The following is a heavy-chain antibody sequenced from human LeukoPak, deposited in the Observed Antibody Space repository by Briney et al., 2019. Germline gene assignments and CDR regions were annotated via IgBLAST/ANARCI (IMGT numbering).Heavy chain of an antibody. D-gene: IGHD6-13*01. J-gene: IGHJ4*02. CDR2: ISWNSGSI. V-gene: IGHV3-9*01. Sequence: GGSLRLSCAASGFTFDDYAMHWVRQAPGKGREWVAGISWNSGSIGYADPVKGRFTISRDNAKNSLYLQMNSLRAEDTALYYCAKDPYSSSWYESLSFDYWGQGTLVTVSS. CDR1: GFTFDDYA. CDR3: AKDPYSSSWYESLSFDY.